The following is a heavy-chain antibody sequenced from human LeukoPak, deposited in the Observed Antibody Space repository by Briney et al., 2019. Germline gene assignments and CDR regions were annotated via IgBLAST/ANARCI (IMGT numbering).Heavy chain of an antibody. D-gene: IGHD2-15*01. Sequence: PGGSLRLSCAASGFTFSSYAMSWVRQAPGKGLEWVSAISGSGGSTYYADSVKGRFTISRDNAKNSLYLQMNSLRAEDTAVYYCAREYLEGLYYFDYWGQGTLVTVSS. CDR1: GFTFSSYA. CDR3: AREYLEGLYYFDY. CDR2: ISGSGGST. J-gene: IGHJ4*02. V-gene: IGHV3-23*01.